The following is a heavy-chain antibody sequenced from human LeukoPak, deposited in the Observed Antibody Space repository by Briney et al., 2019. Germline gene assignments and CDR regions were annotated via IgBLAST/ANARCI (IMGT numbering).Heavy chain of an antibody. CDR2: IYNRGST. D-gene: IGHD3-10*01. V-gene: IGHV4-30-4*01. CDR3: ARNDTMVRGLNIKGFDY. CDR1: GGSINSDDYY. J-gene: IGHJ4*02. Sequence: NPSETLSLTCTVSGGSINSDDYYWSWIRQPPGKGLEWMGYIYNRGSTYYNPSLKSRVTISLDTSKNQFSLKLNSVTAADTAVYYCARNDTMVRGLNIKGFDYWGQGTLVTVSS.